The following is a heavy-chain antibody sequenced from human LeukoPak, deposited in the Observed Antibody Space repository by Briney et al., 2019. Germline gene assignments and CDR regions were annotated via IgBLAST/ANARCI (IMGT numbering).Heavy chain of an antibody. CDR1: GGSISSGSYY. CDR2: IYTSGST. D-gene: IGHD5-24*01. CDR3: ARPAVLRDGYGIDAFDI. Sequence: PSETLSLTCTVSGGSISSGSYYWSWIRQPAGKGLEWIGRIYTSGSTNYNPSLKSRVTISVDTSKNQFSLKLSSVTAADTAVYYCARPAVLRDGYGIDAFDIWGQGTMVTVSS. V-gene: IGHV4-61*02. J-gene: IGHJ3*02.